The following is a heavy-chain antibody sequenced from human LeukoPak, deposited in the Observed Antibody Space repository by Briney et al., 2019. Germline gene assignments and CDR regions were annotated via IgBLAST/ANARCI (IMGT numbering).Heavy chain of an antibody. J-gene: IGHJ6*04. CDR3: ARHPDVISMV. CDR1: GGSFSGYY. Sequence: SETLSLTCAVYGGSFSGYYWSWIRQPPGKGLEWIGEINHSGSTYYNPSLKSRVTISVDTSKNQFSLKLSSVTAADTAVYYCARHPDVISMVWGRGTTVTISP. CDR2: INHSGST. V-gene: IGHV4-34*01. D-gene: IGHD3-10*01.